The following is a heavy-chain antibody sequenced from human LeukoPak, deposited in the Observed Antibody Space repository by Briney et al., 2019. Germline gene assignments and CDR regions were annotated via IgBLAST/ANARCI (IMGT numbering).Heavy chain of an antibody. V-gene: IGHV4-34*01. J-gene: IGHJ4*02. CDR1: GGSFSGYY. Sequence: PSETLSLTRAVYGGSFSGYYWSWIRQPPGKGPEWIGEINHSGSTNYNPSLKSRVTISVDTSKNQFSLKLSSVTAADTAVYYCAREQLVLSHFDYWGQGTLVTVSS. CDR3: AREQLVLSHFDY. CDR2: INHSGST. D-gene: IGHD6-13*01.